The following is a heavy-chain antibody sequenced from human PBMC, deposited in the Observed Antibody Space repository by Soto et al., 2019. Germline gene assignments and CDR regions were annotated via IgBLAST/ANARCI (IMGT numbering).Heavy chain of an antibody. D-gene: IGHD3-22*01. J-gene: IGHJ6*02. V-gene: IGHV3-43D*04. CDR1: GFTFDDYA. Sequence: PGGSLRLSCAASGFTFDDYAMHWVRQAPGKGLEWVSLISWDGGSTYYADSVKGRFTISRDNSKNSLYLQMNSLRAEDTALYYCAQDGPPSGYPYYYYGMDVWGQGTTVTVSS. CDR2: ISWDGGST. CDR3: AQDGPPSGYPYYYYGMDV.